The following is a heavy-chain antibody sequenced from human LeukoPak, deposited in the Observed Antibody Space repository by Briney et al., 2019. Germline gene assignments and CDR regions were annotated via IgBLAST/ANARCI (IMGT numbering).Heavy chain of an antibody. CDR3: ARDPPRIVVVVAATNYYGMDV. V-gene: IGHV1-18*01. J-gene: IGHJ6*02. Sequence: ASVNVSFKASGYTFTSYGISWVRQAPGQGLEWMGWISAYNGNTNYAQKLQGRVTMTTDTSTSTAYMELRSLRSDDTAVYYCARDPPRIVVVVAATNYYGMDVWGQGTTVTVSS. CDR1: GYTFTSYG. CDR2: ISAYNGNT. D-gene: IGHD2-15*01.